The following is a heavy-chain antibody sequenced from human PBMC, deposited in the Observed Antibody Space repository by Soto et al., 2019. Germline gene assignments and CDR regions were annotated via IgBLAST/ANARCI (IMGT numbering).Heavy chain of an antibody. CDR3: ARDFRGTVTTEVLPVDWFDP. D-gene: IGHD4-17*01. V-gene: IGHV1-18*01. Sequence: ASVKVSCKASGYTFTSYGISWVRQAPGQGLEWMGWISAYNGNTNYAQKFQGRVTMTTDTSTSTAYMELRSLRSDDTAVYYCARDFRGTVTTEVLPVDWFDPWG. J-gene: IGHJ5*02. CDR2: ISAYNGNT. CDR1: GYTFTSYG.